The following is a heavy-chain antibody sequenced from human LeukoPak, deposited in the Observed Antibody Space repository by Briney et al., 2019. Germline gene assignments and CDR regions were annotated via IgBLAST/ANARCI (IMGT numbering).Heavy chain of an antibody. Sequence: GSLRLSCAASGFTFSDYYMSWIRQPPGKGLEWIGEINHSGSTNYNPSLKSRVTISVDTSKNQFSLKLSSVTAADTAVYYCARGTELELQYYGWFDPWGQGTLVTVSS. CDR2: INHSGST. CDR1: GFTFSDYY. V-gene: IGHV4-34*01. J-gene: IGHJ5*02. CDR3: ARGTELELQYYGWFDP. D-gene: IGHD1-7*01.